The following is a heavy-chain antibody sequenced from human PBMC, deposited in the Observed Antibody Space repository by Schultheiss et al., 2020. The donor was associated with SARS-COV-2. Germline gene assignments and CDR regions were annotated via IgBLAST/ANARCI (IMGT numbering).Heavy chain of an antibody. CDR2: ISVYNGNT. V-gene: IGHV1-18*01. CDR1: GYTFTSYG. D-gene: IGHD1-7*01. Sequence: ASVKVSCKASGYTFTSYGISWVRQAPGQGPEWMGWISVYNGNTHYAQKLQGRVTMTTDTSTSTAYMELRSLRSDDTAVYYCARDRGTGTTLYFVVNWFDPWGQGTLVTVSS. CDR3: ARDRGTGTTLYFVVNWFDP. J-gene: IGHJ5*02.